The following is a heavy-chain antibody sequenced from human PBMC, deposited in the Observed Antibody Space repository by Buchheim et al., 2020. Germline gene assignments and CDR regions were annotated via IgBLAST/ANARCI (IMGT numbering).Heavy chain of an antibody. CDR2: IWDDGSIQ. D-gene: IGHD3-3*01. Sequence: AQLVESVGGVVQPGRSLRLSCVASRFTLSSYHIHWVRQAPGKGLEWVAVIWDDGSIQYYADSVKARFTVSRDNSKSTVNLQMNSLRADDTAVYYCVRKVSDYWGGSSHFDLWGPGTL. V-gene: IGHV3-33*03. J-gene: IGHJ4*02. CDR1: RFTLSSYH. CDR3: VRKVSDYWGGSSHFDL.